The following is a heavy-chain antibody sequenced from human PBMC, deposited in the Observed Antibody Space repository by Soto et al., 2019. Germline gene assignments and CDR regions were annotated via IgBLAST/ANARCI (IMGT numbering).Heavy chain of an antibody. V-gene: IGHV3-48*02. J-gene: IGHJ6*02. CDR1: GFTFSSYS. D-gene: IGHD3-3*02. CDR3: ARESIFGVVMYYYYGMDV. CDR2: ISSSSSTI. Sequence: EVQLVESGGALVQPGGSLRLSCAASGFTFSSYSMNWVRQAPGKGLEWVSYISSSSSTIYYADSVKGRFTISRDNAKNSLYLQMNSLRDEDTAVYYCARESIFGVVMYYYYGMDVWGQGTTVTVSS.